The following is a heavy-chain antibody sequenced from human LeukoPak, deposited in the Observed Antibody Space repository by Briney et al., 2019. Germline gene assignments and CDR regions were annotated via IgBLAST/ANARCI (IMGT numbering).Heavy chain of an antibody. J-gene: IGHJ4*02. CDR3: AKHGDTAMWLDY. CDR2: ISGSGGSI. CDR1: GFTFSTYV. Sequence: GGSLRLACAASGFTFSTYVMSWVRQAPGKGLEWVSGISGSGGSIYYADSVKGRFTISRDSSKNTLNLQMKSLRAEDTAVYYCAKHGDTAMWLDYWGQGTLVTVSS. D-gene: IGHD5-18*01. V-gene: IGHV3-23*01.